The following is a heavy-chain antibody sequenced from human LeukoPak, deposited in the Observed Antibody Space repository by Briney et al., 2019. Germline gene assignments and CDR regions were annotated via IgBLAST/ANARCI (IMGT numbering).Heavy chain of an antibody. J-gene: IGHJ4*02. D-gene: IGHD6-13*01. CDR2: IYYSGST. CDR1: GGSISSSNYY. V-gene: IGHV4-39*07. Sequence: SETLSLTCTVSGGSISSSNYYWGWIRQPPGKGLEWIGSIYYSGSTYYNPSLKSRVTISLDTSNNQFSLKLSSVTAADWAVYYCASVTATGLYFDYWGQGTLVTVSS. CDR3: ASVTATGLYFDY.